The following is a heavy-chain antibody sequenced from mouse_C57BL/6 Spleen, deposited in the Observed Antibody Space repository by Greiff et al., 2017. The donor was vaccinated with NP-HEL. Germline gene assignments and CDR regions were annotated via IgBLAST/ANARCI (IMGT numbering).Heavy chain of an antibody. CDR1: GFTFSDYG. D-gene: IGHD1-1*01. CDR3: ARIGYGSSYPYAMDY. J-gene: IGHJ4*01. CDR2: ISNLAYSI. V-gene: IGHV5-15*01. Sequence: EVKLVESGGGLVQPGGSLKLSCAASGFTFSDYGMAWVRQAPRKGPEWVAFISNLAYSIYYADTVTGRFTISRENAKNTLYLEMSSLRSEDTAMYYCARIGYGSSYPYAMDYWGQGTSVTVSS.